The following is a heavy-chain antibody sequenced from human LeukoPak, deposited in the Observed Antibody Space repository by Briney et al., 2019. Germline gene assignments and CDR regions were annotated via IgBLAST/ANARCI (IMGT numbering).Heavy chain of an antibody. J-gene: IGHJ5*02. Sequence: ASVKVSCKASGGTFSNYAISWVRQAPGQGLEWMGGIIPIFGTANYAQKFRGRVTITADKSTRTAYMELSSLRSEDTAVYYCARWIVGATRNWFDPWGQGTLVTVSS. CDR1: GGTFSNYA. V-gene: IGHV1-69*06. CDR3: ARWIVGATRNWFDP. D-gene: IGHD1-26*01. CDR2: IIPIFGTA.